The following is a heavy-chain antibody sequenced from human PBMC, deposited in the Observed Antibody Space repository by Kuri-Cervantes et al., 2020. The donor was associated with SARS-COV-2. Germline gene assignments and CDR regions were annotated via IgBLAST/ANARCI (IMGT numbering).Heavy chain of an antibody. J-gene: IGHJ4*02. V-gene: IGHV4-34*01. CDR1: GGSFSGYY. CDR2: INHSGST. Sequence: GSLRLSCAVYGGSFSGYYWSWIRQPPGKGLEWMGEINHSGSTYYNPSLKSRVTISVDTSKNQFSLKLSSVTAAATAVYYCASPGGYSYGYFDYWGQGTLVTVSS. CDR3: ASPGGYSYGYFDY. D-gene: IGHD5-18*01.